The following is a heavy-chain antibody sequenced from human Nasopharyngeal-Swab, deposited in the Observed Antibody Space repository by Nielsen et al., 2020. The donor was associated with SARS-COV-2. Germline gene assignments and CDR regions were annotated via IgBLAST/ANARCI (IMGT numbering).Heavy chain of an antibody. J-gene: IGHJ4*02. CDR1: GSTFSRYT. Sequence: GESLKISCAASGSTFSRYTMRWVRQAPGKGLEWVAVISYDGSNKYYADSVKGRFTISRDISKNTLYLQMNSLRAEDTAVFYCASTPLDSSGYYYAFHYWGRGTLVTVSS. V-gene: IGHV3-30-3*01. D-gene: IGHD3-22*01. CDR3: ASTPLDSSGYYYAFHY. CDR2: ISYDGSNK.